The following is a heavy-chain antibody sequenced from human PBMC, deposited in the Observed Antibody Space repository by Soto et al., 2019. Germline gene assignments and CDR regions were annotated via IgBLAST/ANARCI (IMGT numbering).Heavy chain of an antibody. D-gene: IGHD6-19*01. CDR1: GGSISSYY. CDR3: ARLSFRSYSSGWKPDY. Sequence: SETLSLTCTVSGGSISSYYWSWIRQPPGKGLEWIGYIYYSGSTNYNPSLKSRVTISVDTSKNQFSLKPSSVTAADTAVYYCARLSFRSYSSGWKPDYWGQGTLVTVSS. CDR2: IYYSGST. V-gene: IGHV4-59*08. J-gene: IGHJ4*02.